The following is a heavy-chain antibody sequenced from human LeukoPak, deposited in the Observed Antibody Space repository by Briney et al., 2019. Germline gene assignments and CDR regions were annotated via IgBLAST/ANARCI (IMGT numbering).Heavy chain of an antibody. V-gene: IGHV1-18*01. J-gene: IGHJ4*02. D-gene: IGHD3-22*01. Sequence: ASVKVSCKASGYTFTNYHITWVRQAPGQGLEWMGWVSTNDGNTVYAQRLQGRVTMTTDTSTSVAYMELRSLTSDDTAVYYCTRAPPGMTMMTDYWGQGTLVTVSS. CDR1: GYTFTNYH. CDR2: VSTNDGNT. CDR3: TRAPPGMTMMTDY.